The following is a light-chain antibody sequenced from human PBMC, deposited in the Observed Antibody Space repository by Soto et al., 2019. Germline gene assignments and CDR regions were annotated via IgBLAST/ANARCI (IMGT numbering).Light chain of an antibody. Sequence: QSALTQPASVSASPGQSITISCTGTSSNVGTYDLVSWDQHHPDKAPKHIIYEGTKRHSGISSRFSGSKYGNTASLTISGLQAEDDADYYCCSFAVGAALVFGGGTKLTVL. CDR1: SSNVGTYDL. V-gene: IGLV2-23*01. CDR2: EGT. J-gene: IGLJ2*01. CDR3: CSFAVGAALV.